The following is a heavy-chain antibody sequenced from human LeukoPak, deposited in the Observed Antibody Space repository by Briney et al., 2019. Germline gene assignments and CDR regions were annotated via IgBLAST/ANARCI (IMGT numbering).Heavy chain of an antibody. Sequence: PGGSLRLSCAASGFTFSSDAMSWGRRAAGRGLQWVSSISGSSGSAYYADSVKGRFTISRGDSKNTLYLQMTRPRAEDPAVYYCAKDGERGSYSYFDYWGQGTLVTVSS. CDR1: GFTFSSDA. J-gene: IGHJ4*02. V-gene: IGHV3-23*01. CDR2: ISGSSGSA. D-gene: IGHD1-26*01. CDR3: AKDGERGSYSYFDY.